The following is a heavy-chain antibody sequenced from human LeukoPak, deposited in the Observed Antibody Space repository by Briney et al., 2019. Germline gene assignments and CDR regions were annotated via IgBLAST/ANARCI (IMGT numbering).Heavy chain of an antibody. J-gene: IGHJ4*02. CDR1: GGTFSRYA. CDR3: ARAYSGYDFFDY. V-gene: IGHV1-69*13. CDR2: IIPIFGTA. Sequence: SVKVSCKASGGTFSRYAISWVRQAPGQGIERMGGIIPIFGTANYAQKFQGRVTITADESTSTAYMEVSSLRSEDTDVYYCARAYSGYDFFDYWGQGILVTVSS. D-gene: IGHD5-12*01.